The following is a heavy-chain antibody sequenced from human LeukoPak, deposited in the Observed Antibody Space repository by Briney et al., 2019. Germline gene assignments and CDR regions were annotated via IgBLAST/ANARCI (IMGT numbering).Heavy chain of an antibody. Sequence: GGSLRLSCAASGFTFDDYAMHWVRQAPGKGLEWVSLISGDGGSTYYADSVKGRYTISRDNSKNSLYLQMNSLRTEDTALYYCAKDSAAIGDYGMDVWGQGTTVTVSS. J-gene: IGHJ6*02. CDR1: GFTFDDYA. CDR3: AKDSAAIGDYGMDV. D-gene: IGHD2-2*02. V-gene: IGHV3-43*02. CDR2: ISGDGGST.